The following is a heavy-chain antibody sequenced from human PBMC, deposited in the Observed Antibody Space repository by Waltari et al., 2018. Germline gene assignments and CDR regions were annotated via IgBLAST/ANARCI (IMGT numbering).Heavy chain of an antibody. V-gene: IGHV4-59*01. D-gene: IGHD3-22*01. J-gene: IGHJ5*02. CDR3: ASSPMIVGRFDP. CDR2: TYYSGST. CDR1: GGSISSYY. Sequence: QVQLQESGPGLVKPSETLSLTCTVSGGSISSYYWSWIRQPPGKGLEWIGYTYYSGSTNYNPTLKSRVTRSVDTSKNQFSLKLSSVTAADTAVYYCASSPMIVGRFDPWGQGTLVTVSS.